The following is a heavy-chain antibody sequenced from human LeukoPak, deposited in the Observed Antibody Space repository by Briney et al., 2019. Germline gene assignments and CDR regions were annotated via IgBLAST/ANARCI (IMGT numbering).Heavy chain of an antibody. CDR1: GFTFSSYA. CDR3: AKDLPAWVQIRYNWFDP. J-gene: IGHJ5*02. V-gene: IGHV3-23*01. Sequence: GGSLRLSYAASGFTFSSYAMSCVREAPGRGLEWVSAISGSGGSTYYADSVKGRFTISRDNSKNTLYLQMTSLRAEDTAVYYCAKDLPAWVQIRYNWFDPWGQGTLVTVSS. CDR2: ISGSGGST. D-gene: IGHD1-26*01.